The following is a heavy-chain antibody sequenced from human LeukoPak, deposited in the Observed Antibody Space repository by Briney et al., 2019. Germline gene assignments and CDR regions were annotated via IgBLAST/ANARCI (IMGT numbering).Heavy chain of an antibody. D-gene: IGHD1-20*01. Sequence: PGGSLRLSCAASGFTFSSNYMSWVRQAPGKGLEWVSVIYSGGSTYYSDSVTGRFTISRDNSKNTLYLQMNSLRAEDTAVYYCARDNWNDVMGFDYWGQGTLVTVSS. V-gene: IGHV3-53*01. CDR2: IYSGGST. CDR1: GFTFSSNY. J-gene: IGHJ4*02. CDR3: ARDNWNDVMGFDY.